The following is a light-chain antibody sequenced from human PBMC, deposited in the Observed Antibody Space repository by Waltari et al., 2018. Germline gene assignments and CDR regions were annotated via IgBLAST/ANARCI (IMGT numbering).Light chain of an antibody. Sequence: QSALTQPHSVSASPGQPVTIPCSGSINDVGVEDYVSWYQQLPGKAPKLILYDAVKRPSGVPSRVAGSKYGTTASLTSSGLQTDDEATYYCCSYAGAYTFVFGGGTKLTVL. J-gene: IGLJ3*02. CDR2: DAV. CDR1: INDVGVEDY. V-gene: IGLV2-11*01. CDR3: CSYAGAYTFV.